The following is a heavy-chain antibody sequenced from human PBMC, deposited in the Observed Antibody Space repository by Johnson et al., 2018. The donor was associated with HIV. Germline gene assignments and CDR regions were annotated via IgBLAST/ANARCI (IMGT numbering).Heavy chain of an antibody. CDR3: ARDPLENDYIWGQGAFDI. Sequence: EVQLVESGGGLVQPGGSLRLSCAASGFTVSSNYMSWVRQAPGKGLEWVSIVYSGGNTYYTDSVKGRFTISRDNSKKKLYLQMGSLRAEDMAVYYCARDPLENDYIWGQGAFDIWGQGTMVTVSS. D-gene: IGHD3-16*01. V-gene: IGHV3-66*01. CDR2: VYSGGNT. CDR1: GFTVSSNY. J-gene: IGHJ3*02.